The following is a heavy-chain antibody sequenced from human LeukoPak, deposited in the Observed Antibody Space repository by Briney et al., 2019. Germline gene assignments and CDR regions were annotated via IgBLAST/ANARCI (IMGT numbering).Heavy chain of an antibody. CDR2: IYSDNQ. Sequence: GGSLRLPCTVSGFTVSTNSMSWVRQAPGKGLEWVSFIYSDNQHYSDPVKGRFTISRDNSKNTLYLQMNSLRAEDTAVYYCARRAGAYSHPYDYWGQGTLVTVSS. CDR1: GFTVSTNS. J-gene: IGHJ4*02. CDR3: ARRAGAYSHPYDY. V-gene: IGHV3-53*01. D-gene: IGHD4/OR15-4a*01.